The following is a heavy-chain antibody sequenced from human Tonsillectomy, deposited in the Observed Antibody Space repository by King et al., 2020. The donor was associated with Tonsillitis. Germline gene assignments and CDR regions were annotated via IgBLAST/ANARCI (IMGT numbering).Heavy chain of an antibody. D-gene: IGHD6-19*01. CDR1: GYTFTSYG. CDR3: ARDLGSFEQWLAGWKD. J-gene: IGHJ4*02. V-gene: IGHV1-18*01. CDR2: ISAYNGNT. Sequence: VQLVESGAEVKKPGASVKVSCKASGYTFTSYGISWVRQAPGQGLEGMGWISAYNGNTNYAQKRQGRVTMTTDTSTSTAYMELRSLRSDDTAVYYCARDLGSFEQWLAGWKDWGQGTLVTVSS.